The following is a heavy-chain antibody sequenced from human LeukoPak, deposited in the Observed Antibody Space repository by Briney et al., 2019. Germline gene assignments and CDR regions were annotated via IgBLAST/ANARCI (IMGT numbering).Heavy chain of an antibody. CDR2: IKQDGSEK. V-gene: IGHV3-7*01. CDR3: ARASSIAADFDY. CDR1: GFTFSSYW. D-gene: IGHD6-6*01. Sequence: GGSLRLSCGASGFTFSSYWMSWVRQAPRKGLEWVANIKQDGSEKYYVDSVKGRFTISRDNAKNSLYLQMNSLRAEDTAVYYCARASSIAADFDYWGQGTLVTVSS. J-gene: IGHJ4*02.